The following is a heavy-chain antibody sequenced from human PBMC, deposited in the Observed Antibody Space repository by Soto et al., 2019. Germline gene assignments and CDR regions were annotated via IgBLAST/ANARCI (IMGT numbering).Heavy chain of an antibody. D-gene: IGHD3-22*01. J-gene: IGHJ6*02. Sequence: SETLSLTCTVSGGSISSGGYYWSWIRQHPGKGLEWIGYIYYSGSTYYNPSLKSRVTISVDTSKNQFSLKLSSVTAADTAVYYCAGMVVVFFSTGYYYYGMYFWGQGTSVTVS. CDR3: AGMVVVFFSTGYYYYGMYF. CDR2: IYYSGST. V-gene: IGHV4-31*03. CDR1: GGSISSGGYY.